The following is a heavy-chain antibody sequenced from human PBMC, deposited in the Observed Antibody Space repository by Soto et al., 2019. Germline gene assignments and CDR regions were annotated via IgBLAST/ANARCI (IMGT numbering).Heavy chain of an antibody. CDR1: GGSISSGGYY. J-gene: IGHJ4*02. D-gene: IGHD2-2*01. V-gene: IGHV4-31*03. CDR2: IYYSGST. Sequence: TSETLSLTCTVSGGSISSGGYYWSWIRQHPGKGLEWIGYIYYSGSTYYNPSLKSRVTISVDTSKNQFSLKLSSVTAADTAVYYCARGSSTSWEYYFDYWRQGTLVTVSS. CDR3: ARGSSTSWEYYFDY.